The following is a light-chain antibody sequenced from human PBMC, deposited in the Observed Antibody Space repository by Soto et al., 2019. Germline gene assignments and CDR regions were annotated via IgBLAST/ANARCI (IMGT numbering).Light chain of an antibody. Sequence: QSALTQPASVSGSPGQSITVSCTGISSDVGVSISVSWYQQHPGKAPRLIIFDVNNRPSGVSPRFSGSKSGNTASLTISGLQAEEEAHYFCTSYKRGGLYVFGSGTQLTVL. V-gene: IGLV2-14*03. CDR1: SSDVGVSIS. CDR2: DVN. J-gene: IGLJ7*01. CDR3: TSYKRGGLYV.